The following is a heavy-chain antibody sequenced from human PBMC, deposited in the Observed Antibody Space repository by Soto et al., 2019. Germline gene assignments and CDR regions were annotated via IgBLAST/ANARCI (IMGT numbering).Heavy chain of an antibody. D-gene: IGHD5-18*01. V-gene: IGHV3-48*03. CDR2: ISDDGASI. J-gene: IGHJ4*02. CDR1: GFSFSSFA. Sequence: XGSLRLSCEASGFSFSSFAMNWVRQAAGRGLEWVSYISDDGASIYYADSLKGRFTISRDNAKNSLSLQMNNLRAEDTAVYYCARENSVQAWLHHFDHWGLGTLVTVSS. CDR3: ARENSVQAWLHHFDH.